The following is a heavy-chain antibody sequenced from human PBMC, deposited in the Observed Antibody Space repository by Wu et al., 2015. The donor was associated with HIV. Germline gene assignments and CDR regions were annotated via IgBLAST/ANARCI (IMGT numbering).Heavy chain of an antibody. V-gene: IGHV1-69*05. J-gene: IGHJ5*02. CDR3: ARDFYASASHTFDP. CDR2: IIPIFGTA. CDR1: GGTFNNYA. Sequence: QVQLVQSGAEVKKPWSSVKVSCEASGGTFNNYAITWVRQAPGRGLEWMGGIIPIFGTANYAHKFKGRVSITTDESTRAAYMELSSLRSDDTAIYYCARDFYASASHTFDPWGQGTLVTVSS. D-gene: IGHD2/OR15-2a*01.